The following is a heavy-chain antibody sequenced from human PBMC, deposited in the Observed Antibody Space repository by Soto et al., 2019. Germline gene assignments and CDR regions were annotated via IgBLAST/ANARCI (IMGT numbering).Heavy chain of an antibody. V-gene: IGHV1-3*01. CDR3: ARDVGTYYYDSGMLNWFDP. J-gene: IGHJ5*02. CDR1: GYTFTSYA. CDR2: INAGNGNT. D-gene: IGHD3-10*01. Sequence: GASVKVSCKASGYTFTSYAMHWVRQAPGQRLEWMGWINAGNGNTKYSQKFQGRVTITRDTSASTAYMELSSLRSEDTAVYYCARDVGTYYYDSGMLNWFDPWGQGTLVTVSS.